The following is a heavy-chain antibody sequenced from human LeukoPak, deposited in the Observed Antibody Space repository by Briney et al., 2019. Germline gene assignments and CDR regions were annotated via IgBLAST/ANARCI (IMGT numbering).Heavy chain of an antibody. CDR3: ARDRLFLIAAAPTDY. CDR1: AFSLNAYN. Sequence: PGGSLRLSCAASAFSLNAYNMNWVRQAPGKGLEWVANIKQDGSEKYYVDSVKGRFTISRDNAKNSLYLQMNSLRAEDTAVYYCARDRLFLIAAAPTDYWGQGTLVTVSS. D-gene: IGHD6-13*01. CDR2: IKQDGSEK. J-gene: IGHJ4*02. V-gene: IGHV3-7*01.